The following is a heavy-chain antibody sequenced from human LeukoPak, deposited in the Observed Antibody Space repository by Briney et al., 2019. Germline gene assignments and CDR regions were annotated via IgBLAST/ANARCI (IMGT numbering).Heavy chain of an antibody. V-gene: IGHV3-21*01. Sequence: GGSLRLSCAASGFTFSSYSMNWVRQAPGKGLEWVSSISSSSSYIYYADSVKGRFTISRDNAKNSLYLQMNSLRAEDTAVHYCARVGPKYSSSWYYFDYWGQGTLVTVSS. CDR2: ISSSSSYI. CDR1: GFTFSSYS. D-gene: IGHD6-13*01. CDR3: ARVGPKYSSSWYYFDY. J-gene: IGHJ4*02.